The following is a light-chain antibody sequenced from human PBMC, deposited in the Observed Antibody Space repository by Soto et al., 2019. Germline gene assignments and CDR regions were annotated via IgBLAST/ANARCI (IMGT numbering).Light chain of an antibody. V-gene: IGKV1-5*03. CDR3: QQYNSYPWT. CDR2: KAS. CDR1: QSISTW. Sequence: DIQMTQSPSTLSASVGDRVTITCRASQSISTWLAWYQQKPGKAPKLLIYKASSLESGVPSRFSGRGSGTEFTLTISSLQPDDFASYYCQQYNSYPWTFGQRTKVEIK. J-gene: IGKJ1*01.